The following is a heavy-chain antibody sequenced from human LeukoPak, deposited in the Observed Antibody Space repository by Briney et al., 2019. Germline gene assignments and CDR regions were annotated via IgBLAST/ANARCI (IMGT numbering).Heavy chain of an antibody. CDR1: GGTFSSYA. CDR3: ARGEVGATPTTFDY. CDR2: IIPIFGTA. J-gene: IGHJ4*02. V-gene: IGHV1-69*05. Sequence: SVKVSCKASGGTFSSYAISWVRQAPGQGLEWMGGIIPIFGTANYAQKFQGRVTITTDESTSTAYMELSSLRSEDTAVYYCARGEVGATPTTFDYWGQGTLVTVSS. D-gene: IGHD1-26*01.